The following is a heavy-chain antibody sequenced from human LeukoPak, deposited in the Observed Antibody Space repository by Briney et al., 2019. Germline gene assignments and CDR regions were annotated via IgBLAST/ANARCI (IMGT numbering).Heavy chain of an antibody. CDR2: VYPGDSDT. Sequence: GESLKISCKGSGYSFTTYWIGWVRQMPGKGLEWMGIVYPGDSDTRYSPSFQGQVTISADKSISTAYLQWSSLRASDTAMYYCARVYSSSSGSLGYWGQGTLITVSS. CDR1: GYSFTTYW. CDR3: ARVYSSSSGSLGY. D-gene: IGHD6-6*01. J-gene: IGHJ4*02. V-gene: IGHV5-51*01.